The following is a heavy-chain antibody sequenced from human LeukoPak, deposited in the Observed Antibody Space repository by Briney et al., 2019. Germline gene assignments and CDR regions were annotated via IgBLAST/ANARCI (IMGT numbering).Heavy chain of an antibody. V-gene: IGHV1-2*02. D-gene: IGHD5-18*01. Sequence: GASEKISCTTFVYTFTGDYMHWGRQAPGHGREWMGWIKPNSGGTNYAQEFQGRVTMTRDTANRTAYMGRSRVRSDETAVYYCARGVDTAMGRPWGEGTLDRLL. J-gene: IGHJ5*02. CDR2: IKPNSGGT. CDR3: ARGVDTAMGRP. CDR1: VYTFTGDY.